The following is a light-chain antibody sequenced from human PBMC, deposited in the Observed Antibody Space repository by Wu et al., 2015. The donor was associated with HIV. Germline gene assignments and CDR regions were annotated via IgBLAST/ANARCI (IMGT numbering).Light chain of an antibody. CDR3: QHYGNSLWT. V-gene: IGKV3-20*01. J-gene: IGKJ1*01. CDR2: AAS. Sequence: EIVLTQSPGTLSLSPGERVTLSCRASQSVSSNYLAWYQQKPGQAPRLVIYAASSRATGIPDRFSGSGSGTDFTLTISRLEPEDFAVYYCQHYGNSLWTFGQGTKVEIK. CDR1: QSVSSNY.